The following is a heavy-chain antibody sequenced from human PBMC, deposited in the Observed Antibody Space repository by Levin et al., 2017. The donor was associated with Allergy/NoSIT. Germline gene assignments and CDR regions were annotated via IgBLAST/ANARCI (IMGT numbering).Heavy chain of an antibody. D-gene: IGHD4-17*01. CDR2: IYPGDSDT. V-gene: IGHV5-51*01. CDR3: ARLRTTVSILFDY. Sequence: GGSLRLSCKGSGYSFTSYWIGWVRQMPGKGLEWMGIIYPGDSDTRYSPSFQGQVTISADKSISTAYLQWSSLKASDTAMYYCARLRTTVSILFDYWGQGTLVTVSS. CDR1: GYSFTSYW. J-gene: IGHJ4*02.